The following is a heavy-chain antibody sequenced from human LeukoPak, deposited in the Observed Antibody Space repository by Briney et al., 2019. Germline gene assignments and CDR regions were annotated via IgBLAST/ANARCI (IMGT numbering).Heavy chain of an antibody. D-gene: IGHD3-22*01. J-gene: IGHJ4*02. V-gene: IGHV4-59*02. CDR2: IYHSGNT. Sequence: SETLSLTCAVSGASVSSYYWSWIRQPPGKGLEWIGYIYHSGNTNYNPSLKSRVTISIDTSKNQFSLKLSSVTAADTAVYYCARCYFDSSGYSNPFDYWGQGTLVTVSS. CDR1: GASVSSYY. CDR3: ARCYFDSSGYSNPFDY.